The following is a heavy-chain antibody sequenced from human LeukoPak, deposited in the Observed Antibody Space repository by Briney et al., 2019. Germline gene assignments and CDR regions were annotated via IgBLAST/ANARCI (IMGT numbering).Heavy chain of an antibody. D-gene: IGHD6-19*01. V-gene: IGHV4-59*11. CDR2: IYYSGST. Sequence: SETLSLTCTVSGGSISSHYWSWIRQPPGKGLEWLGYIYYSGSTNYNPSLKSRVTISVDTSKNQFSLKLSSVTAADTAVYYCARAGSSGWYEFDYWGQGTLVTASS. CDR1: GGSISSHY. CDR3: ARAGSSGWYEFDY. J-gene: IGHJ4*02.